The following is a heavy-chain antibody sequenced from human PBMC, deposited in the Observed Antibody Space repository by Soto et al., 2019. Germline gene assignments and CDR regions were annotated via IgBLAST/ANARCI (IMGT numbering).Heavy chain of an antibody. V-gene: IGHV1-69*13. D-gene: IGHD6-19*01. J-gene: IGHJ4*02. CDR2: IIPIFGTA. CDR1: GGTFSSYA. Sequence: SVKVSCKASGGTFSSYAISWVRQAPGQGLEWMGGIIPIFGTANYAQKFQGRVTITADESTSTAYMELSSLISEDTAVYYCARNFIAVADLDNWGQGTLGTVSS. CDR3: ARNFIAVADLDN.